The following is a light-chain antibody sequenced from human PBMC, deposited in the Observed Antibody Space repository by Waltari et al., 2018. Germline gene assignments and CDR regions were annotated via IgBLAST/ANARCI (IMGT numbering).Light chain of an antibody. CDR3: CSYAGSSTPV. CDR1: SSDVGGYNY. Sequence: QSALTQPASVSGSPGQSITISCTGTSSDVGGYNYVSWYQQHPGKAPKLMIYDVSKRPSVVSNRFSGSKSGNTASLTIAGLQAEDEADYYCCSYAGSSTPVFGGGTKLTVL. CDR2: DVS. V-gene: IGLV2-23*02. J-gene: IGLJ2*01.